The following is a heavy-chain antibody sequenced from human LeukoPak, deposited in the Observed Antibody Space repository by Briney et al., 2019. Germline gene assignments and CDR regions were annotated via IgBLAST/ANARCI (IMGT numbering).Heavy chain of an antibody. CDR1: GFNFSSFV. CDR2: ISASGRST. D-gene: IGHD6-13*01. CDR3: AKPAIAAGGNHYYYYMDV. J-gene: IGHJ6*03. V-gene: IGHV3-23*01. Sequence: PGGSLRLSCAGSGFNFSSFVMTWVRQAPGKGLEWVSSISASGRSTYYADSVKGRFTISRDNSKNTLDLQMNSLRAEDTAVYYCAKPAIAAGGNHYYYYMDVWGKGTTVTVSS.